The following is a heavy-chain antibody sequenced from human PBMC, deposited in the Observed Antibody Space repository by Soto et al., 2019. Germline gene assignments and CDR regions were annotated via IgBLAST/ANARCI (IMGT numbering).Heavy chain of an antibody. CDR3: ARSIAAAGSFDY. CDR1: GDSVSSNSAA. V-gene: IGHV6-1*01. Sequence: PSQTLSLTCAISGDSVSSNSAAWNWIRQSPSRGLEWLGRTYYRSKWYNEYAVSVKSRITINPDTSKSQFSLQLNSVTPEDTAVYYCARSIAAAGSFDYRGQGTLVTVSS. D-gene: IGHD6-13*01. J-gene: IGHJ4*02. CDR2: TYYRSKWYN.